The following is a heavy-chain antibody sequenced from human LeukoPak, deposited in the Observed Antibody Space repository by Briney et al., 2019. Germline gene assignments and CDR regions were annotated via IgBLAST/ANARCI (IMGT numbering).Heavy chain of an antibody. V-gene: IGHV1-2*02. CDR2: ISPNSGDT. CDR1: GYTFTAYH. CDR3: VRSGYNWGFDY. Sequence: ASVKVSCKASGYTFTAYHMHWVRQAPGQGLEWMGWISPNSGDTGFAQKFQGRVTMTRDTSISTAYLELSRLRSDDTAVYYCVRSGYNWGFDYWGQGTLVTVSS. D-gene: IGHD1-1*01. J-gene: IGHJ4*02.